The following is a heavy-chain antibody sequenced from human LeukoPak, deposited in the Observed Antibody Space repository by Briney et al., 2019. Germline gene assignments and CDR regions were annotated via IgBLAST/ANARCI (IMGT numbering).Heavy chain of an antibody. J-gene: IGHJ5*02. V-gene: IGHV4-61*01. D-gene: IGHD2-21*02. Sequence: SETLSLTCTVSGDSVSNGNYYWSWLRQPPGKGLEWIGEINHSGSTNYNPSLKSRVTISVDTSKNQFSLKLSSVTAADTAVYYCARSGDGNWFDPWGQGTLVTVSS. CDR1: GDSVSNGNYY. CDR2: INHSGST. CDR3: ARSGDGNWFDP.